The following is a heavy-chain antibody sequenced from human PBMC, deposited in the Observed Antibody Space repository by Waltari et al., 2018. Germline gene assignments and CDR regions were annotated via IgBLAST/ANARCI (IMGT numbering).Heavy chain of an antibody. CDR1: GFTFNNYA. CDR2: IYSGGGA. CDR3: VKETAYGYYFDN. J-gene: IGHJ4*02. D-gene: IGHD3-10*01. Sequence: EVQLLESGGGLIPPGGSLTLSCAASGFTFNNYAMNWFRQAPGKGLEWVSVIYSGGGAYDADSVKGRFTISRDNSKNTLYLQMSSLRLEDTAVYYCVKETAYGYYFDNWGQGTLVSVSS. V-gene: IGHV3-23*03.